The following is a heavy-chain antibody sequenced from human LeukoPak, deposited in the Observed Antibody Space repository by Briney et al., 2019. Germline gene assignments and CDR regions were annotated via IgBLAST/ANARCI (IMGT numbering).Heavy chain of an antibody. D-gene: IGHD1-1*01. CDR3: ATDPWSARLSY. Sequence: ASVKVSCKVSGYTFTELSMHWVRQAPGIGLEWMGGFDPEDGETIYAQKFQGRVTMTEDTSTDTAYMGLSSLRSEDTAVYYCATDPWSARLSYWGQGTLVTVSS. CDR1: GYTFTELS. J-gene: IGHJ4*02. CDR2: FDPEDGET. V-gene: IGHV1-24*01.